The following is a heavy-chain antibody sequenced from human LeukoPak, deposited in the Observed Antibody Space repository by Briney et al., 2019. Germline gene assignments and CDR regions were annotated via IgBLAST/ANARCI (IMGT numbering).Heavy chain of an antibody. V-gene: IGHV3-30-3*01. CDR2: ISYDGSDK. D-gene: IGHD2-21*02. CDR3: AKDLPPDCGGDCYHFDY. CDR1: GFTFNSYP. Sequence: GGSLRLSCAASGFTFNSYPMHWVRQAPGKGLEWVAVISYDGSDKYYADSVKGRFTISRDNSKNTLYLQMNSLRAEDTAVYYRAKDLPPDCGGDCYHFDYWGQGTLVTVSS. J-gene: IGHJ4*02.